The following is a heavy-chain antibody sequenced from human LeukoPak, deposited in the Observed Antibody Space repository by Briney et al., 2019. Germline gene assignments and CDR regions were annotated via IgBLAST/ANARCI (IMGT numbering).Heavy chain of an antibody. Sequence: GGSLRLSCAASGFTFSSYAMSWVRQAPGKGLEWVSFISSSSTNIHYADSLKGRFTISRDNAKNSLYLQMNSLRAEDTAVYYCARGVNSNFDYWGQGTLITVSS. J-gene: IGHJ4*02. CDR2: ISSSSTNI. D-gene: IGHD4-11*01. CDR1: GFTFSSYA. CDR3: ARGVNSNFDY. V-gene: IGHV3-21*01.